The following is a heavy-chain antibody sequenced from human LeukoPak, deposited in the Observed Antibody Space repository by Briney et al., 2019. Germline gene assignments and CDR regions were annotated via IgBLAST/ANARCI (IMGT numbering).Heavy chain of an antibody. D-gene: IGHD2-2*01. CDR1: GYSISSGYY. CDR3: AREIEIVVVPAARVRWFDP. J-gene: IGHJ5*02. V-gene: IGHV4-38-2*02. Sequence: SETLSLTCTVSGYSISSGYYWGWIRQPPGKGLEWIGSIYHSGSTYYNPTLKSRDTISVDTSKNQFSLKLSSVTAADTAVYYCAREIEIVVVPAARVRWFDPWGQGTLVTVSS. CDR2: IYHSGST.